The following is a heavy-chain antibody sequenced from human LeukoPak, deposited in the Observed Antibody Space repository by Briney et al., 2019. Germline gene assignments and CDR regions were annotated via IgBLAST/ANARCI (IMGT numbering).Heavy chain of an antibody. Sequence: SETLSLTCTVSGDSISSSSSYWGWTRQPPGEGLEWIGSIYYSGSTYYNTSLKSRVTISVDTSKNQFSLRLNSVTAADTAMYFCVKSGGYGLIDYWGQGTLVTVSS. D-gene: IGHD1-26*01. J-gene: IGHJ4*02. V-gene: IGHV4-39*01. CDR1: GDSISSSSSY. CDR2: IYYSGST. CDR3: VKSGGYGLIDY.